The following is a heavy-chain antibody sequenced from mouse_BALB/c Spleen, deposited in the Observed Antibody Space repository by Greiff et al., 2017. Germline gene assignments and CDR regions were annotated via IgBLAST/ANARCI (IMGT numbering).Heavy chain of an antibody. Sequence: EVQLQQSGAELVKPGASVKLSCTASGFNIKDTYMHWVKQRPEQGLEWIGRIDPANGNTKYDPKFQGKATITADTSSNTAYLQLSSLTSEDTAVYYCAPYYGSPAWFAYWGQGTLVTVSA. CDR1: GFNIKDTY. CDR3: APYYGSPAWFAY. V-gene: IGHV14-3*02. CDR2: IDPANGNT. J-gene: IGHJ3*01. D-gene: IGHD1-1*01.